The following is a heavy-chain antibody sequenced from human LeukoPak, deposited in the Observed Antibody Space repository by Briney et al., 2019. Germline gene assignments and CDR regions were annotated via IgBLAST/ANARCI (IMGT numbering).Heavy chain of an antibody. CDR2: ISGSGGST. CDR3: AKDMGLQRYYFDY. D-gene: IGHD5-24*01. J-gene: IGHJ4*02. Sequence: RGSLRLSCAASGFTFSSYAMSWVRQAPGKGLEWVSAISGSGGSTYYADSVKGRFTISRDNSKNTLYLQMNSLRAEDTAVYYCAKDMGLQRYYFDYWGQGTLVTVPS. V-gene: IGHV3-23*01. CDR1: GFTFSSYA.